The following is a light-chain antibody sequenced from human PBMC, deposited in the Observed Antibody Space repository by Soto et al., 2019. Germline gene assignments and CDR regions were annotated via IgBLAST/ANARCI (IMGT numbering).Light chain of an antibody. Sequence: EIVLKQSPGTLSLSPGERATLSCRASQSVASNNLAWYQQKPGQSPRLLIYGASSRARGIPDRFTGSGSGTDFILTISRLEPEDFAVYYCQQYGSSPRTFGQGTRVEIK. V-gene: IGKV3-20*01. CDR3: QQYGSSPRT. J-gene: IGKJ1*01. CDR2: GAS. CDR1: QSVASNN.